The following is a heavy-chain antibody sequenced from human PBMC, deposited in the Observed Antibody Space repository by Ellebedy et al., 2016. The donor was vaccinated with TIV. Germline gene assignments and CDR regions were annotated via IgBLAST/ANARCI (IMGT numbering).Heavy chain of an antibody. CDR2: IYYEGNT. J-gene: IGHJ4*02. CDR3: ARNERYFDF. CDR1: GGSISSYF. V-gene: IGHV4-59*01. Sequence: MPSETLSLTCSVSGGSISSYFWSWIRQPPGTTLEWDGYIYYEGNTKYNPSLKSRATISLETSKSLLSLELTSVPSADTAVYYCARNERYFDFWGQGTQVTVPP.